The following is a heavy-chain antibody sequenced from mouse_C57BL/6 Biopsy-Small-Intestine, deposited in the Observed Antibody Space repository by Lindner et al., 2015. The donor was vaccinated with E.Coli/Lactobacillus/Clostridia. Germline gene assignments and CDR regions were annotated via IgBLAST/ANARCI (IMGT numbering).Heavy chain of an antibody. D-gene: IGHD2-1*01. V-gene: IGHV1-47*01. J-gene: IGHJ1*03. Sequence: VQLQESGAELVKPGASVKMSCKASGYTFTTYPIEWMKQNHGKSLEWIGNFHPYNDDTKYNEKFKGKATLTVEKSSSTVYLELSRLTSDDSAVYYCARRYYGNYWYFDVWGTGTTVTVSS. CDR2: FHPYNDDT. CDR3: ARRYYGNYWYFDV. CDR1: GYTFTTYP.